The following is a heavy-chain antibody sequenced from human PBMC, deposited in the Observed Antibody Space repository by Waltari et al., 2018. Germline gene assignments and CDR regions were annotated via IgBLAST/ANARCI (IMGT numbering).Heavy chain of an antibody. V-gene: IGHV3-23*01. J-gene: IGHJ4*02. CDR1: GITFSNYA. Sequence: EVQLLESGGDLVQPGGSLRLSCAASGITFSNYAINWVRLAPGTGLGWGSASTVGDETYYAGSVKGRFTISRDTSKETVHLQMNGLRAEDTAVYYCATPFYNWDDPLHSWGQGTLVTVSS. D-gene: IGHD1-20*01. CDR3: ATPFYNWDDPLHS. CDR2: STVGDET.